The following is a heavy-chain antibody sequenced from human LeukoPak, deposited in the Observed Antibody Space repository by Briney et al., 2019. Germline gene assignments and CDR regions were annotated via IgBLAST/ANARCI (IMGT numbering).Heavy chain of an antibody. CDR2: ISYDGSNE. CDR3: AKDRRAAAGRGYFQH. V-gene: IGHV3-30*18. Sequence: GGSLRLSCAASGFTFSSYGMHWVRQAPGKGLEWVAVISYDGSNEYYADSVKGRFTISRDNSKNTLYLQMNSLRAEDTAVYYCAKDRRAAAGRGYFQHWGQGTLVTVSS. D-gene: IGHD6-13*01. CDR1: GFTFSSYG. J-gene: IGHJ1*01.